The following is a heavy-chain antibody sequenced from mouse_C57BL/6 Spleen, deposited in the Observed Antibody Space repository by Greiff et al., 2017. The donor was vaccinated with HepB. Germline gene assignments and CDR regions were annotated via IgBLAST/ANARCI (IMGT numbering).Heavy chain of an antibody. V-gene: IGHV7-1*01. Sequence: EVQLVESGGGLVQSGRSLRLSCATSGFTFSDFYMEWVRQAPGKGLEWIAASRNKANDYTTEYSASVKGRFIVSRDTSQSILYLQMNALRAEDTAIYYCARDGSYYYGSSSYAMDYWGQGTSVTVSS. D-gene: IGHD1-1*01. CDR1: GFTFSDFY. CDR2: SRNKANDYTT. J-gene: IGHJ4*01. CDR3: ARDGSYYYGSSSYAMDY.